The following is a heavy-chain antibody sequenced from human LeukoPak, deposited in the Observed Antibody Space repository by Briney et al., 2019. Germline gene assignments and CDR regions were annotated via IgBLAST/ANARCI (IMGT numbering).Heavy chain of an antibody. V-gene: IGHV3-21*01. J-gene: IGHJ4*02. CDR1: GFTFSSYS. D-gene: IGHD3-3*01. CDR2: ISSSSSYI. Sequence: GGSLRFSCAASGFTFSSYSMNWVRQAPGKGLEWVSSISSSSSYIYYADSVKGRFTISRDNAKNSLYLQMNSLRAEDTAVYYCATTTEDDFWSGQVSYYFDYWGQGTLVTVSS. CDR3: ATTTEDDFWSGQVSYYFDY.